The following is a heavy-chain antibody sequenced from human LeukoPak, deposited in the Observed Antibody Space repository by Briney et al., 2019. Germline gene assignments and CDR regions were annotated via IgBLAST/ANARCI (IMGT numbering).Heavy chain of an antibody. CDR2: IKQDGSEK. D-gene: IGHD3-16*01. J-gene: IGHJ4*02. CDR3: ARGWGSD. V-gene: IGHV3-7*03. Sequence: GGSLRLSCAASGFSFSSNSMNWVRQAAGKGLEWVAYIKQDGSEKHHVDSVTGRFAISRDNAKSSLHLQMNNLRVEDTAIYYCARGWGSDWGQGTLVAVSS. CDR1: GFSFSSNS.